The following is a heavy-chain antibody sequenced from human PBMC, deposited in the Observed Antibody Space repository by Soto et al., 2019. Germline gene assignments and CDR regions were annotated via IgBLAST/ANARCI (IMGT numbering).Heavy chain of an antibody. CDR1: GFRFSSYE. Sequence: GSRRLSCEVSGFRFSSYEMNWVRQAPGKGLEWPAYISSSGSLIHYADSVRGQFTISRDNAKDSLYLQMLSLRAEDTPVYYCVRDDYRGHSGAFDFWGQGTLVTVSS. V-gene: IGHV3-48*03. CDR2: ISSSGSLI. J-gene: IGHJ4*02. D-gene: IGHD4-17*01. CDR3: VRDDYRGHSGAFDF.